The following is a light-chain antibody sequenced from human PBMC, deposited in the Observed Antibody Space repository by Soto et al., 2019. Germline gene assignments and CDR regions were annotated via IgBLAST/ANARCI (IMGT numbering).Light chain of an antibody. CDR2: AAL. CDR1: QTITNW. V-gene: IGKV1-12*01. Sequence: IEMTQSPSSVSASVGDRVAISCRASQTITNWLAWYQQKPGKAPKLLIYAALTVPTGIPSRFNGGGSGTEFTLTISSLQSEDFATYYCQQTNAFPLTFGQGTKLEPK. J-gene: IGKJ1*01. CDR3: QQTNAFPLT.